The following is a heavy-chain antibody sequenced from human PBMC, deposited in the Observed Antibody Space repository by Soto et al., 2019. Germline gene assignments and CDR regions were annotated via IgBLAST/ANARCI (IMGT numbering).Heavy chain of an antibody. CDR1: GFVFSNYA. J-gene: IGHJ1*01. CDR3: AKDLYLSDT. Sequence: PGGSLRLSCAASGFVFSNYAMSWVRQAPGKGLEWVSGIVGSGIATYYADSVKGRFSISRDNSQNTLYLEMDSLRIDDTATYFCAKDLYLSDTWGQGNLVTVSS. V-gene: IGHV3-23*01. D-gene: IGHD3-16*02. CDR2: IVGSGIAT.